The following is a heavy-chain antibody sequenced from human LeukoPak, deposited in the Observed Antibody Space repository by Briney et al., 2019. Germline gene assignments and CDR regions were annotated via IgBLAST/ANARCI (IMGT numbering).Heavy chain of an antibody. CDR1: GGSVSSNY. CDR2: KYARGSS. V-gene: IGHV4-4*07. Sequence: SETLSLTCSVSGGSVSSNYWSWIRQPAGKGLEWIGRKYARGSSNYNPPVQSRVTMSVDTSKNQFSLKLRSVTAADTAVYYCARGRYCSADICTGGDSFDIWGQGTMVSVSP. CDR3: ARGRYCSADICTGGDSFDI. D-gene: IGHD2-15*01. J-gene: IGHJ3*02.